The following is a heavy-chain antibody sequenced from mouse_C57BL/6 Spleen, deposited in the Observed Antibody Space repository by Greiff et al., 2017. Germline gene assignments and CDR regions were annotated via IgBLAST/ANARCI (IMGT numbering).Heavy chain of an antibody. Sequence: EVKVEESGGGLVKPGGSLKLSCAASGFTFSSYTMSWVRQTPEKRLEWVATISGGGGNTYYPDSVKGRFTISRDNAKNTLYLQMSSLRSEDTALYYCARKGYYGSSYPYFDYWGQGTTLTVSS. CDR3: ARKGYYGSSYPYFDY. CDR1: GFTFSSYT. V-gene: IGHV5-9*01. CDR2: ISGGGGNT. D-gene: IGHD1-1*01. J-gene: IGHJ2*01.